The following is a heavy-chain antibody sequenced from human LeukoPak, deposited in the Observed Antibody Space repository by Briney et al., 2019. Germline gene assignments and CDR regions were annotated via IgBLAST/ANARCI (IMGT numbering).Heavy chain of an antibody. D-gene: IGHD5-18*01. Sequence: GGSLRLSCAASGFTFSSYGMHWVRQAPGKGLEWVAVISYDGSNKYYADSVKGRFTISRDNSKNTLYLQMNSLRAEDTAVYYCARDGGAMAARYYFDYWGQGTLVTVSS. J-gene: IGHJ4*02. V-gene: IGHV3-30*03. CDR2: ISYDGSNK. CDR3: ARDGGAMAARYYFDY. CDR1: GFTFSSYG.